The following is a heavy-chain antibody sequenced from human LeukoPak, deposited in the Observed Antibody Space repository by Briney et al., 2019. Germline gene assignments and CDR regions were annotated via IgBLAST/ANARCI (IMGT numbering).Heavy chain of an antibody. V-gene: IGHV3-7*01. J-gene: IGHJ4*02. CDR1: GFTFSSYW. CDR3: ATPRPEGGACDF. CDR2: IKQDGSEK. Sequence: GGSLRLSCAASGFTFSSYWMSWVRQAPGKGLEWVANIKQDGSEKYYVDSVKGRFTISRDNAKNSLYLQMNSLRVDDTAVYYCATPRPEGGACDFWGQGTLVTVAS. D-gene: IGHD2-2*01.